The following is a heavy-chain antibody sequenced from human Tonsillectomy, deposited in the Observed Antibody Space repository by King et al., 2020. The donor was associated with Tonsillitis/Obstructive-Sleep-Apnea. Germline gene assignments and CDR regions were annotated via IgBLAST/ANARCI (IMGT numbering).Heavy chain of an antibody. J-gene: IGHJ4*02. Sequence: VQLVQSGAEVKEPGASVKVSCKASGYSFTTYGISWVRQAPGQGLEWMGWISTYNGNTNFEQKVQGRVTMTTDTSTSTAYMELRSLRSDDTAVYYCARGTYFDYWGQGTLVTVSS. V-gene: IGHV1-18*01. CDR1: GYSFTTYG. CDR3: ARGTYFDY. CDR2: ISTYNGNT.